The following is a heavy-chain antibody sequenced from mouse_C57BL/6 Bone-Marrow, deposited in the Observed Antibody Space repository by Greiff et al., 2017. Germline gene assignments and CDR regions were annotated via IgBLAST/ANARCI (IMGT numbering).Heavy chain of an antibody. Sequence: QVQLQQPGAELVKPGASVKLSCKASGYTFTSYWMHWVKQRPGQGLEWIGMIHPNSGSTNYNEKFKSKATLTVDKSSSTAYMQLSSLTSEDSAVYDCARRAIVTTRYYAMDYWGQGTSVTGSS. CDR3: ARRAIVTTRYYAMDY. V-gene: IGHV1-64*01. CDR1: GYTFTSYW. CDR2: IHPNSGST. D-gene: IGHD2-5*01. J-gene: IGHJ4*01.